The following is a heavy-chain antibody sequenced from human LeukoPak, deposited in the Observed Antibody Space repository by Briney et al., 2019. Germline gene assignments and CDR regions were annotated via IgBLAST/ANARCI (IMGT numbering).Heavy chain of an antibody. J-gene: IGHJ6*02. D-gene: IGHD6-13*01. Sequence: ASVKVSCKDSGYRFMGHYLHWVRQAPGQRLEWMGWISPNTGATKSAQKFQGRVTMTRDTSISTAYMELTRLASDDTAVYYCARAAEDAAAGSSGGYAYGLDVWGQGATVTVSS. CDR3: ARAAEDAAAGSSGGYAYGLDV. CDR2: ISPNTGAT. V-gene: IGHV1-2*02. CDR1: GYRFMGHY.